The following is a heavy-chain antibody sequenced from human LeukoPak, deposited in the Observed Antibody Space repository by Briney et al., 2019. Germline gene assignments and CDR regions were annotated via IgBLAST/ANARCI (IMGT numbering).Heavy chain of an antibody. V-gene: IGHV1-69*04. CDR3: AGLVVVAATNWFDP. CDR2: IIPILGIA. Sequence: PVKVSCKASGGTFSSYAISWVRQAPGRGLEWMGRIIPILGIANYAQKFQGRGTITADKSTSTAYMELSSLRSEDTAVYYCAGLVVVAATNWFDPWGQGTLVTVSS. CDR1: GGTFSSYA. J-gene: IGHJ5*02. D-gene: IGHD2-15*01.